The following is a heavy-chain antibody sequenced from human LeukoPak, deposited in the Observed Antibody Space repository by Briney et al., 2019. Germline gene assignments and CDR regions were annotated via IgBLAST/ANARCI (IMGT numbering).Heavy chain of an antibody. CDR1: GFTFSSYA. V-gene: IGHV3-30*04. D-gene: IGHD1-26*01. Sequence: GGSLRLSCAASGFTFSSYAMHWVRQAPGRGVEWVAVISYDGRNKNYADSVKGRFTISRDNSKNTLYLQMNSLRAEDTAVYYCARAPLWGSVGASYFDYWGQGTLVTVSS. J-gene: IGHJ4*02. CDR2: ISYDGRNK. CDR3: ARAPLWGSVGASYFDY.